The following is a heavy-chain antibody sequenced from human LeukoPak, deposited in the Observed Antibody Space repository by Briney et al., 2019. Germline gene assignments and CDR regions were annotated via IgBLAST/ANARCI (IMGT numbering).Heavy chain of an antibody. V-gene: IGHV1-46*01. D-gene: IGHD3-22*01. Sequence: ASVKVSCKASGYSFTSYYMHWVRQAPGQGLEWMGIINPSGGSTSYAQKFQGRVTMTRDTSTSTVYMELSSLRSEDTGVDYSAVYHRFRGSGYCDHFDFWGQGTVVTVSS. CDR2: INPSGGST. CDR1: GYSFTSYY. J-gene: IGHJ4*02. CDR3: AVYHRFRGSGYCDHFDF.